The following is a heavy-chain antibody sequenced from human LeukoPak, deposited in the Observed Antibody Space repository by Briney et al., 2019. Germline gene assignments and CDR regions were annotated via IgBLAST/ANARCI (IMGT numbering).Heavy chain of an antibody. CDR3: ASVARGYSYNMDV. J-gene: IGHJ6*03. CDR2: INPNNGGT. D-gene: IGHD3-22*01. V-gene: IGHV1-2*02. CDR1: GYTFTDYY. Sequence: ASVKVSCKASGYTFTDYYIHWVRQAPGQGLEWMGWINPNNGGTNYAQKFQGRVTMTRDTSISTAYMDLSRLRSDDTAVYYCASVARGYSYNMDVWGKFTPVTVSS.